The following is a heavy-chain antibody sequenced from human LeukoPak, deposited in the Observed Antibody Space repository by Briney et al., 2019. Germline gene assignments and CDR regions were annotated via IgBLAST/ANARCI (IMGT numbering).Heavy chain of an antibody. CDR2: INPNSGGT. CDR3: AREGEYCSSTSCYGWFDP. V-gene: IGHV1-2*02. CDR1: GYTFTGYY. J-gene: IGHJ5*02. Sequence: ASVKVSCKASGYTFTGYYMHWVRQAPGQGLEWMGWINPNSGGTNYAQKFQGRVTMTRDTSISTAYMELSRLRSDDTAVYYCAREGEYCSSTSCYGWFDPRGQGTLVTVSS. D-gene: IGHD2-2*01.